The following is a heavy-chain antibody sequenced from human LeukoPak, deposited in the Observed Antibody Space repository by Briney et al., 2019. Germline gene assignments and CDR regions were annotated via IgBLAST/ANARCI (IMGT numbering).Heavy chain of an antibody. D-gene: IGHD2-21*01. J-gene: IGHJ4*02. CDR3: ARGQYYCRGDCYRFDY. Sequence: SETLSLTCTVSGGSISSGSYYWSWIRQPAGKGLEWIGRIYTSGSTNYNPSLKSRVTISVDTSKNQFSLKLSSVTAADTAVYYCARGQYYCRGDCYRFDYWGQGTLVTVSS. V-gene: IGHV4-61*02. CDR2: IYTSGST. CDR1: GGSISSGSYY.